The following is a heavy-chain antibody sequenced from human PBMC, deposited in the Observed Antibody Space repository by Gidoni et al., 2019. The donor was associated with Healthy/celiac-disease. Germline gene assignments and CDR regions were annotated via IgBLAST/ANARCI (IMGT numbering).Heavy chain of an antibody. CDR2: ISGSVGST. J-gene: IGHJ4*02. CDR3: ATGTKDSSGCG. Sequence: EVQLLESGGGLVQPGGSLRLSCAASGFTFSSYAMSWVRQAPGKGLEWVSAISGSVGSTYYAVSVKGRFTISRDNSKNTLYLQMNSLRAEDTAVYYCATGTKDSSGCGWGQGTLVTVSS. CDR1: GFTFSSYA. D-gene: IGHD3-22*01. V-gene: IGHV3-23*01.